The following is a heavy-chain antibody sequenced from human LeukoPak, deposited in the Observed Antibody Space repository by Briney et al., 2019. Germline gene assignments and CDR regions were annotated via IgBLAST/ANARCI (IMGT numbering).Heavy chain of an antibody. CDR3: ARRVLGAVGYFDY. V-gene: IGHV3-23*05. CDR1: GFIFTTYA. D-gene: IGHD4-23*01. CDR2: VSSSGSDT. J-gene: IGHJ4*02. Sequence: GGSPRLSCAASGFIFTTYAMGWVRQLPGKGLEWVSSVSSSGSDTYYTSSVKGRFTISRDNSKITLYLQVNSLRVEDTAVYYCARRVLGAVGYFDYWGQGALVTVSS.